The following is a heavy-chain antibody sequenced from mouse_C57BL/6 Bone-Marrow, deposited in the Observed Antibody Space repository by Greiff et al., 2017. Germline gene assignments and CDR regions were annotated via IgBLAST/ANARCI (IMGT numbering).Heavy chain of an antibody. CDR3: ARHTDWDAPLDY. CDR2: ISSGGSYT. V-gene: IGHV5-6*01. J-gene: IGHJ2*01. Sequence: EVQLVESGGDLVKPGGSLKLSCAASGFTFSSYGMSWVRQTPDKRLEWVATISSGGSYTYYPDSVKGRFTISRDNAKNTLYLQMSSLKSEDTALYYCARHTDWDAPLDYWGQGTTPTVSS. CDR1: GFTFSSYG. D-gene: IGHD4-1*01.